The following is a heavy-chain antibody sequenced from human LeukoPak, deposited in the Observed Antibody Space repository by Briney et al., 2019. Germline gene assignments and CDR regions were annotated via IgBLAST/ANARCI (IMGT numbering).Heavy chain of an antibody. CDR2: INPSGGST. J-gene: IGHJ4*02. V-gene: IGHV1-46*01. D-gene: IGHD6-19*01. CDR1: GYTFTSYY. Sequence: ASVKVSCKASGYTFTSYYMHWVRQAPGQGLEWMGIINPSGGSTSYAQKFQGRVTMTRDTSTSTVYMELNSLRAEDTAVYYCARDSAVAGTIRGSDYWGQGTLVTVSS. CDR3: ARDSAVAGTIRGSDY.